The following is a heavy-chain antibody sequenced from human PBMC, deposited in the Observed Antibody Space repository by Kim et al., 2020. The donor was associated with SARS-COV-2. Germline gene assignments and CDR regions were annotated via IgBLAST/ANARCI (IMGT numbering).Heavy chain of an antibody. CDR2: VSAKGDAT. CDR1: GFTFANYA. CDR3: ARRKVRGGPFDY. D-gene: IGHD3-16*01. V-gene: IGHV3-23*01. J-gene: IGHJ4*02. Sequence: GGSLRLSCVSSGFTFANYAMSWVRQAPGEGLQSVSFVSAKGDATSYVDSVKGRFIVSRDNSKNILYLEMDSLRAEDTAVYYCARRKVRGGPFDYWGQGTLVTVSS.